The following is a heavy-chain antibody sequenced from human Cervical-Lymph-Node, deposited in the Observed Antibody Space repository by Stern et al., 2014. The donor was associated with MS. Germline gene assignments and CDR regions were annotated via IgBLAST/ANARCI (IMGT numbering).Heavy chain of an antibody. J-gene: IGHJ3*02. Sequence: QMQLVQSGPEVKKPGTSVKVSCKASGFTFTSSAVQWVRQARGQRLEGIGWIVVGSGNTNYAQKFQERVTITRDMSTSTAYMELSSLRSEDTAVYYCAAEPDYYDSSGNDAFDIWGQGTMVTVSS. CDR2: IVVGSGNT. V-gene: IGHV1-58*01. D-gene: IGHD3-22*01. CDR3: AAEPDYYDSSGNDAFDI. CDR1: GFTFTSSA.